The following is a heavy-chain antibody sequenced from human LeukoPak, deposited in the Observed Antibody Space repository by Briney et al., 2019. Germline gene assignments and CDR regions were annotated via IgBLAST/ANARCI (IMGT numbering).Heavy chain of an antibody. CDR1: GFTFSSYS. V-gene: IGHV3-21*01. D-gene: IGHD2-2*01. J-gene: IGHJ6*02. CDR2: ISSSSSYI. Sequence: PGGSLRLSCAASGFTFSSYSMNWVRQAPGKGLEWVSSISSSSSYIYYADSVKGRFTISRDNAKNSLYLQMNSLRAEDTAVYYCARSTSPKYGMDVWGQGTTVTVSS. CDR3: ARSTSPKYGMDV.